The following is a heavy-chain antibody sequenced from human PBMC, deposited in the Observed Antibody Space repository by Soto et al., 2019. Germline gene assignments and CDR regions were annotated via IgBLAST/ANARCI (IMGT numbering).Heavy chain of an antibody. CDR1: GGTFSSYA. CDR2: IIPIFGTA. J-gene: IGHJ6*02. D-gene: IGHD2-8*01. V-gene: IGHV1-69*06. CDR3: ARDQGYCTNGVCYTDLGMDV. Sequence: SVKVSCKASGGTFSSYAISWVRQAPGQGLEWMGGIIPIFGTANYAQKFQGRVTITADKSTSTAYMELSSLRSEDTAVYYCARDQGYCTNGVCYTDLGMDVWGHGTTVTVSS.